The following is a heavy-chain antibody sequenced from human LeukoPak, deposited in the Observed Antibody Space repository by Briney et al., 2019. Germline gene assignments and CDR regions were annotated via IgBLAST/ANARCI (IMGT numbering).Heavy chain of an antibody. V-gene: IGHV4-34*01. D-gene: IGHD2-2*01. Sequence: SETLSLTCAVYGGSFSGYYWSWIRQPPAKGLEWIGEINHGGSTNYNPSLKSRITISVDTSKNQFSLKLSSMTAADTAVYYCARGRTGYQLLPTKKDYSYYYIDVWGKGTTVTVSS. CDR1: GGSFSGYY. CDR2: INHGGST. J-gene: IGHJ6*03. CDR3: ARGRTGYQLLPTKKDYSYYYIDV.